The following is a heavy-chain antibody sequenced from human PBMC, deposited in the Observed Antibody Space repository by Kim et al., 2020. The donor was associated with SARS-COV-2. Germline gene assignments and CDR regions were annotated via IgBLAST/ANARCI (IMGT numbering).Heavy chain of an antibody. V-gene: IGHV3-49*04. D-gene: IGHD3-3*01. CDR3: NSYYDFWSGYYTDY. Sequence: GGSLRLSCTASGFTFGDYAMSWVHQAPGKGLEWVGFIRSKAYGGTTEYAASVKGRFTISRDDSKSIAYLQMNSLKTEDTAVYYCNSYYDFWSGYYTDYWGQGTLVTVSS. CDR1: GFTFGDYA. J-gene: IGHJ4*02. CDR2: IRSKAYGGTT.